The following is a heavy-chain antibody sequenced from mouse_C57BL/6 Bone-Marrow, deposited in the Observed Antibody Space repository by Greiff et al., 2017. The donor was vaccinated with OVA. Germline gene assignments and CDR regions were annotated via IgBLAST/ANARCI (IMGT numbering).Heavy chain of an antibody. CDR3: ASHGTWFAY. J-gene: IGHJ3*01. CDR2: INPNNGGT. CDR1: GYTFTDYN. D-gene: IGHD2-1*01. V-gene: IGHV1-18*01. Sequence: VQLQQPGPELVKPGASVKLPCKASGYTFTDYNMDWVKQSHGKSLEWIGVINPNNGGTNYNQKFKSKATLTVDKSSSTAYMELRSLTSEDTAGDYCASHGTWFAYWGQGTLVTVSA.